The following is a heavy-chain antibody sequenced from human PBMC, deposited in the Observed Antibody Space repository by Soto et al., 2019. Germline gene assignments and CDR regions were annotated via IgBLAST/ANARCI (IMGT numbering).Heavy chain of an antibody. J-gene: IGHJ6*02. CDR2: ISYDGSNK. D-gene: IGHD2-21*02. CDR3: AKEYCGGDCYSRTYYYYGMDV. Sequence: QVQLVESGGGVVQPGRSLRLSCAASGFTFSSYGMHWVRQAPGKGLEWVAVISYDGSNKYYADSVKGRFTISRDNSKNTLYLQRNSLRAEDTALYYCAKEYCGGDCYSRTYYYYGMDVWGQGTTVTVSS. CDR1: GFTFSSYG. V-gene: IGHV3-30*18.